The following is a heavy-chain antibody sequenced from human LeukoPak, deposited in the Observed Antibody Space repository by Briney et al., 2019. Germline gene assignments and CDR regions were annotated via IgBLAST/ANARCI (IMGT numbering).Heavy chain of an antibody. CDR3: ARDVWLDP. J-gene: IGHJ5*02. V-gene: IGHV3-48*03. CDR2: ISSGGSTI. CDR1: GFTFSSHE. Sequence: GGSLRLSCAASGFTFSSHEMNWVRQPPGKGLEWVSYISSGGSTIYYADSVKGRFTVSRDNAKNSLYPQMNSLRAEDTALYYCARDVWLDPWGQGTLVTVSS.